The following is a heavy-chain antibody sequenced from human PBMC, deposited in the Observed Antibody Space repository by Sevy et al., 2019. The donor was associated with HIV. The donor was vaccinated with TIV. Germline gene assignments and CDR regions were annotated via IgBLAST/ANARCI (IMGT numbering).Heavy chain of an antibody. V-gene: IGHV1-24*01. Sequence: ASVKVSCKVSGYTLSQLSMHWVRLAPGKGLEWMGSFDPEDDETIYGQKFQGRVTMTEDTSTDTAYMELSSLRSEDTAVYYCATTKDYYERRGDPFDYRGQGTLVTVSS. D-gene: IGHD3-16*01. CDR1: GYTLSQLS. CDR3: ATTKDYYERRGDPFDY. CDR2: FDPEDDET. J-gene: IGHJ4*02.